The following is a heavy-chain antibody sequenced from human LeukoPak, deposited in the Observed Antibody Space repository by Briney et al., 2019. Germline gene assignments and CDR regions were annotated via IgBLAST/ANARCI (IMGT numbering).Heavy chain of an antibody. Sequence: GGSLRLSCVASGFTFSSYWMHWVRQPPGKGLVWLSRTSTDGRSTNYADSVKGRFTISRDNAKNSLYLQMSSLRAEDTAIYYCARLYDILTGAFDYWGQGTLVTVSS. V-gene: IGHV3-74*01. CDR2: TSTDGRST. CDR3: ARLYDILTGAFDY. J-gene: IGHJ4*02. D-gene: IGHD3-9*01. CDR1: GFTFSSYW.